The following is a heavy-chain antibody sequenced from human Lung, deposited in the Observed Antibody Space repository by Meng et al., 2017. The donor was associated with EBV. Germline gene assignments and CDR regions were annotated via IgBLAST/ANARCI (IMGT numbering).Heavy chain of an antibody. J-gene: IGHJ4*02. D-gene: IGHD6-13*01. Sequence: EGARGGVDLSATSLTPCIVSGGPISRTGTCGCGIRQPPGKGLEWIGTIYNSGRTYYTPSLKSRVTISVDTSKNQFSLKLSSVTAADTAVYYCAFGSNWLAQLFDYWGPGTLVTVSS. CDR2: IYNSGRT. V-gene: IGHV4-39*05. CDR3: AFGSNWLAQLFDY. CDR1: GGPISRTGTC.